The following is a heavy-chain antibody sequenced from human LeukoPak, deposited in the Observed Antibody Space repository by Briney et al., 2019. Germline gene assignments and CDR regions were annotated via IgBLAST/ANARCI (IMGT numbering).Heavy chain of an antibody. Sequence: LAGGSLRLSCAASGFTFSSYAMHWVRQAPGKGLEWVAVISYDGSNKYYADSVKGRFTISRDNSKNTLYLQMNSLRAEDTAVYYCARGLRPIAQIKNAIPFDIWGQGTMVTVSS. V-gene: IGHV3-30-3*01. CDR1: GFTFSSYA. J-gene: IGHJ3*02. CDR2: ISYDGSNK. CDR3: ARGLRPIAQIKNAIPFDI. D-gene: IGHD5-12*01.